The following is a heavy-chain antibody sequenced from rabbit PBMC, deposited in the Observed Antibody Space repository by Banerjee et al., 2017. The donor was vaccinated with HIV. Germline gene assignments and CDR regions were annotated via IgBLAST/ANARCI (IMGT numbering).Heavy chain of an antibody. CDR1: GFSFSSDY. CDR3: ARSPWSADSTRLNL. CDR2: IYTGSSGRT. V-gene: IGHV1S45*01. D-gene: IGHD3-1*01. J-gene: IGHJ3*01. Sequence: QEQLEESGGDLVKPEGSLTLTCTASGFSFSSDYICWVRQAPGRGLEWIACIYTGSSGRTYYANWVNGRFTIFKASSTTVTLQMTSLTAADTATYFCARSPWSADSTRLNLWGQGTLVT.